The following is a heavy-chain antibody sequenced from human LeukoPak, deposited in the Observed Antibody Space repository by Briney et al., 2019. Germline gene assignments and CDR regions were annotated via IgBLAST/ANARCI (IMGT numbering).Heavy chain of an antibody. Sequence: ASVKVSCKASGYTFTGYYMHWVRQAPGQGLEWMGWINPNSGGTNYAQKLQGRVTMTTDTSTSTAYMELRSLRSDDTAVYYCARIIFGCSSTSCYFWFDPWGQGTLVTVSS. V-gene: IGHV1-2*02. CDR2: INPNSGGT. J-gene: IGHJ5*02. CDR3: ARIIFGCSSTSCYFWFDP. CDR1: GYTFTGYY. D-gene: IGHD2-2*01.